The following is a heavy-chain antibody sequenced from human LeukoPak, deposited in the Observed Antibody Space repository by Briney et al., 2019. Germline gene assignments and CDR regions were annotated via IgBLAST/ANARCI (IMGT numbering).Heavy chain of an antibody. J-gene: IGHJ6*03. CDR3: ARVKAGATVENFYYYYMDV. Sequence: PGGSLRLSCAASGFAFSTYSMNWVPQAPGKGLEWVSSITSISSYIKYSDSVRGRFTISRDNAKNSLYLQMNSLRAEDTAVYYCARVKAGATVENFYYYYMDVWGKGTTVTVSS. CDR2: ITSISSYI. D-gene: IGHD1/OR15-1a*01. V-gene: IGHV3-21*01. CDR1: GFAFSTYS.